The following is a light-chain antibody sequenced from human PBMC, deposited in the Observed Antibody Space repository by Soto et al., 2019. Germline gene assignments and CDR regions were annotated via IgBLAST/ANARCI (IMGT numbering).Light chain of an antibody. CDR3: QQYGSSHLT. Sequence: EIVLTQSPGTLSLSPGERATLSCRASQSFSSGYLAWYQQKPGQAPRLLIYGASSRATGIPDRFSGSGSGTDFTLTISRLEPEDFAVYYWQQYGSSHLTFGGGTKVEIK. V-gene: IGKV3-20*01. CDR2: GAS. J-gene: IGKJ4*01. CDR1: QSFSSGY.